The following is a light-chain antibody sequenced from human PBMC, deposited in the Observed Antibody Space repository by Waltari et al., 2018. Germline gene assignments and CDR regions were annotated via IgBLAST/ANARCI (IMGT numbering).Light chain of an antibody. CDR1: RDINVATYK. CDR3: MILHKNAVV. CDR2: YRSDSDK. Sequence: QAVLTQPASLSPSPGASASLTCPLLRDINVATYKIYWYQQRPGRPPQFLVKYRSDSDKRQGTGVPSRFSGSKDTSANAGILLISRLQSEDEADYYCMILHKNAVVFGGGTKLTVL. V-gene: IGLV5-45*01. J-gene: IGLJ3*02.